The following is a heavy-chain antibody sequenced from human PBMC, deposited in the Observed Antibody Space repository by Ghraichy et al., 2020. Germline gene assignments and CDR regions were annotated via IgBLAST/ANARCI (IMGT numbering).Heavy chain of an antibody. J-gene: IGHJ4*02. CDR1: GGSISSVNYY. Sequence: SETLSLTCTVSGGSISSVNYYLTWIRQPAGKGLEWIGRIFPRGDTTYNPSLKSRVTISVDTSKNQFSLDLKSVTAADTAVYYCARGYGGSKFDYWGQGILVTVSS. CDR3: ARGYGGSKFDY. CDR2: IFPRGDT. D-gene: IGHD3-10*01. V-gene: IGHV4-61*02.